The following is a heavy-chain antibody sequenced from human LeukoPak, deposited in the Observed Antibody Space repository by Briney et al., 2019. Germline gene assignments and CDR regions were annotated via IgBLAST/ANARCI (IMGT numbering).Heavy chain of an antibody. Sequence: GGSLRLSCAASGFTFSSYNMNWVRQAPGKGLEWVSAISGSGGSTYYADSVKGRFTISRDNSKNTLYLQMYSLRAEDTAVYYCAKRKGYSYGTDFDYWGQGTLVTVSS. CDR3: AKRKGYSYGTDFDY. J-gene: IGHJ4*02. CDR1: GFTFSSYN. D-gene: IGHD5-18*01. V-gene: IGHV3-23*01. CDR2: ISGSGGST.